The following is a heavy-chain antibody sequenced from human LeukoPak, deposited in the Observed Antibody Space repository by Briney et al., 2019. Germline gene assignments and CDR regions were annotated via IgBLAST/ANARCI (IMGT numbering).Heavy chain of an antibody. J-gene: IGHJ5*02. CDR2: ISGSGGST. CDR3: AKLASYYYGPGNLNWFDP. V-gene: IGHV3-23*01. Sequence: PGGSLRLSCAASGFTFSSYAMSWVRQAPGEGLEWVSSISGSGGSTYYADSVKGRFTISRDNSKNTLYLQMNSLRAEDTALYYCAKLASYYYGPGNLNWFDPWGQGTLVTVSS. D-gene: IGHD3-10*01. CDR1: GFTFSSYA.